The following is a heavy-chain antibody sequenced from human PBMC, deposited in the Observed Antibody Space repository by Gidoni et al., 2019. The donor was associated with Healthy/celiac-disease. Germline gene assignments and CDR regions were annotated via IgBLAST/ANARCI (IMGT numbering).Heavy chain of an antibody. J-gene: IGHJ4*02. V-gene: IGHV3-23*01. Sequence: APGKGLEWVSSISGSGGSTYYADSVKGRFTISRDNSKNTLYLQMNSLRAEDTAVYYCAKDPGPPRQLWLGYYFDYWGQGTLVTVSS. CDR3: AKDPGPPRQLWLGYYFDY. D-gene: IGHD5-18*01. CDR2: ISGSGGST.